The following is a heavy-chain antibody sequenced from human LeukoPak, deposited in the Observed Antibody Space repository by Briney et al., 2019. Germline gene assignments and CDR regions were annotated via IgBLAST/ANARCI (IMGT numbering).Heavy chain of an antibody. D-gene: IGHD5-18*01. CDR3: TRGRGYSYGWIGEKLLDY. J-gene: IGHJ4*02. CDR2: IDPYGSGT. CDR1: GFTLSSYW. Sequence: GGSLRLSCAASGFTLSSYWMHWVRQAPGKGLVWVSRIDPYGSGTSFADSVKGRFTISRDNAKNTLYLQMNSLKTEDTAVYYCTRGRGYSYGWIGEKLLDYWGQGTLVTVSS. V-gene: IGHV3-74*01.